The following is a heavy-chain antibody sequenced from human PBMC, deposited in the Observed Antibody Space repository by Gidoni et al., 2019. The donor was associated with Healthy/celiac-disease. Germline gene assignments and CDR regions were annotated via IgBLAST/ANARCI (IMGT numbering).Heavy chain of an antibody. D-gene: IGHD3-10*01. J-gene: IGHJ2*01. V-gene: IGHV4-39*01. CDR1: GGSISSSSYY. CDR2: IYYSGST. Sequence: QLQLQESGPGLVKPSETLSTTCTVHGGSISSSSYYWGWIRQPPGKGLEWIGSIYYSGSTYYNPSLKSRVTISVDTSKNQFSLKLRSVPAADSAVYYFARHEVTAPLWYFDLWGRGTLVTVSS. CDR3: ARHEVTAPLWYFDL.